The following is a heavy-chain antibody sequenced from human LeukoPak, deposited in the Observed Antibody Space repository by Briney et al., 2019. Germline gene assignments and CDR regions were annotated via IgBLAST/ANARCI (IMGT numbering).Heavy chain of an antibody. Sequence: GASVKVSCKASGYTFTDYFIHWVRQAPGQGLEWMGWINPNSGGTNYAQKFQGRVTMTRDTSISTAYMELSRLRSDDTAVYYCARADQLGYSSGWYGSDAFDIWGQGTMVTVSS. J-gene: IGHJ3*02. CDR3: ARADQLGYSSGWYGSDAFDI. CDR1: GYTFTDYF. V-gene: IGHV1-2*02. CDR2: INPNSGGT. D-gene: IGHD6-19*01.